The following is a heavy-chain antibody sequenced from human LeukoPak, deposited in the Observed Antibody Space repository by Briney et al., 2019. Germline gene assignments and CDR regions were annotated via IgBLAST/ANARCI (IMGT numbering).Heavy chain of an antibody. CDR1: GGSISSYY. Sequence: SETLSLTCTVSGGSISSYYWSWIRQPPGKGLEWIGYIYYSGSTNYNPSLKSRVTISVDTSTNQFSLKLSSVTAADTAVYYCARLYGSGRYSLGPWGQGTLVTVSS. D-gene: IGHD3-10*01. CDR2: IYYSGST. V-gene: IGHV4-59*08. CDR3: ARLYGSGRYSLGP. J-gene: IGHJ4*02.